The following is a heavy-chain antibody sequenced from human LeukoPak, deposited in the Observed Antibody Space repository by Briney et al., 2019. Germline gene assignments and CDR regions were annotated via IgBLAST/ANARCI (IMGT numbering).Heavy chain of an antibody. D-gene: IGHD3-16*02. V-gene: IGHV4-34*01. CDR1: GGSFSGYY. CDR3: ARGGYDYIWGSYRYNWFDP. Sequence: SETLSLTCAVYGGSFSGYYWSWIRQPPGKGLEWIGEINHSGSTNYNPSLKSRVTISVDTSKNQFSLKLSSVTAADTAVYYGARGGYDYIWGSYRYNWFDPWGQGTLVTVSS. J-gene: IGHJ5*02. CDR2: INHSGST.